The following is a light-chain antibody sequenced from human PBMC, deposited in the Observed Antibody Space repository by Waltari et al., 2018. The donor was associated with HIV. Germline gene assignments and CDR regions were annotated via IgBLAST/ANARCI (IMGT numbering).Light chain of an antibody. V-gene: IGLV2-11*01. CDR2: DVS. Sequence: QSALTQPRSVSGSPGQSVTISCTGTSSDVGGYNYVSWYQQHPGKAPKLVIYDVSKLPSGFPDRFSGSKSANTAALTISGLQAEDEADYYCCSYAGSYTYVFGPGTKVTVL. J-gene: IGLJ1*01. CDR1: SSDVGGYNY. CDR3: CSYAGSYTYV.